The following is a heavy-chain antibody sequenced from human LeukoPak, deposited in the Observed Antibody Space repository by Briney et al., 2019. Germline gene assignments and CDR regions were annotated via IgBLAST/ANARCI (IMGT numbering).Heavy chain of an antibody. CDR1: GGSFSSYY. CDR2: INHSGST. J-gene: IGHJ1*01. D-gene: IGHD6-13*01. V-gene: IGHV4-34*01. Sequence: PSETLSLTCAVYGGSFSSYYWSWIRQPPGKGLEWIGEINHSGSTNYNPSLKSRVTISVDTSKNQFSLKLSSVTAADTAVYYCARAGIAAAGTIRGVKYFQHWGQGTLVTVSS. CDR3: ARAGIAAAGTIRGVKYFQH.